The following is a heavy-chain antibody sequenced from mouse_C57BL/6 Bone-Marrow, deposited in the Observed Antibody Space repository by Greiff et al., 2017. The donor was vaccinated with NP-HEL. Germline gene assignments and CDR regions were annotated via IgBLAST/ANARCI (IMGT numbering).Heavy chain of an antibody. CDR1: GYTFTSYW. V-gene: IGHV1-69*01. CDR2: IDPSDSYT. J-gene: IGHJ2*01. CDR3: ARGITTVVASIDY. D-gene: IGHD1-1*01. Sequence: VQLQQSGAELVMPGASVKLSCKASGYTFTSYWMHWVKQRPGQGLEWIGEIDPSDSYTNYNQKFKGKSTLTVDKSSSTAYMQLSSLTSEDSAVYDCARGITTVVASIDYWGQGTTLTVSS.